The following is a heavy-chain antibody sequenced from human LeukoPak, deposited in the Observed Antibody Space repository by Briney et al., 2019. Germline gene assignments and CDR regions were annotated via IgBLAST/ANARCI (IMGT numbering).Heavy chain of an antibody. V-gene: IGHV5-51*01. CDR2: IYLRDSDT. CDR3: VSGWYSGSHDAFDV. J-gene: IGHJ3*01. Sequence: GESLKISCQGSAYSFSTYWIAWVRQMPGKGLESMGVIYLRDSDTRYSPSFQGQVTISADKSIRTAYLQWSGLKASDTAMYYCVSGWYSGSHDAFDVWGRGTMVTVSS. CDR1: AYSFSTYW. D-gene: IGHD1-26*01.